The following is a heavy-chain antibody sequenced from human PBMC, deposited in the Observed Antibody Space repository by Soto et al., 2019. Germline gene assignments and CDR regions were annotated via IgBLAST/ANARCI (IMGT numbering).Heavy chain of an antibody. D-gene: IGHD3-10*02. J-gene: IGHJ6*02. CDR1: GGSISSGGYY. V-gene: IGHV4-31*03. CDR3: AGDMLGELLGYYYYYGMDV. Sequence: PSETLSLTCTVSGGSISSGGYYWSWIRQHPGKGLEWIGYIYYSGSTYYNPSLKSRVTISVDTSKNQFSLKLSSVTAADTAVYYCAGDMLGELLGYYYYYGMDVWGQGTTVTVSS. CDR2: IYYSGST.